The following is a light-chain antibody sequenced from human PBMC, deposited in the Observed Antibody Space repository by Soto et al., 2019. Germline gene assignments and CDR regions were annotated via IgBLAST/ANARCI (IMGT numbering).Light chain of an antibody. Sequence: QSALTQPPSVSGAPGQRVTIACTGSSSNIGAGYDVHWYQQLPGTAPKLLIYGISNRPSGVPDRFSGSKSGTSASLAITGLQAEDEADYYCQSYDSSLSGYVFGTGTKSPS. V-gene: IGLV1-40*01. CDR3: QSYDSSLSGYV. CDR1: SSNIGAGYD. CDR2: GIS. J-gene: IGLJ1*01.